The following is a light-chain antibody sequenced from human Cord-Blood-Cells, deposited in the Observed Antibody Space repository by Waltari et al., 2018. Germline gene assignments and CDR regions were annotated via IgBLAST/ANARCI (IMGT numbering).Light chain of an antibody. CDR3: SSYTSSSTWV. Sequence: QSALTQPASVSGSPGQSITISCTGTSSDVVGYNYVSWYQQHPGKAPKLMIYDVSNRPSGVSNRFSGSKSGNTASLTISVLQAEDEADYYCSSYTSSSTWVFGGGTKLTVL. CDR2: DVS. V-gene: IGLV2-14*03. CDR1: SSDVVGYNY. J-gene: IGLJ3*02.